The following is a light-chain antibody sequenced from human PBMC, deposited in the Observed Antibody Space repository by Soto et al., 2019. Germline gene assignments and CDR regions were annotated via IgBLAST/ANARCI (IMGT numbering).Light chain of an antibody. J-gene: IGKJ1*01. CDR2: RTS. CDR1: QSIVYSDGNAY. CDR3: MQGTVWPPT. Sequence: DVVMTQSPLSLPVTLGQPASISCRSSQSIVYSDGNAYLSWFQQRPGQPPRRLIYRTSNRDSGVPERFSGSGSSTDFTLTISRVEAEDVGVYYCMQGTVWPPTFGRGTKVEIK. V-gene: IGKV2-30*01.